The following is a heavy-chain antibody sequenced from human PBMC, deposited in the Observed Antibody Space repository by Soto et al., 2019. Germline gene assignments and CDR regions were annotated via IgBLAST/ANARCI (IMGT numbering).Heavy chain of an antibody. Sequence: SETLYLTCTVSGGSISSGDYYWSWIRQPPGKGLEWIGYIYYSGSTYYNPSLKSRVTISVDTSKNQFSLKLSSVTAADTAVYYCARDRIQLWVEAYYYYYGMDVWGQGTTVTVSS. CDR3: ARDRIQLWVEAYYYYYGMDV. D-gene: IGHD5-18*01. CDR2: IYYSGST. CDR1: GGSISSGDYY. V-gene: IGHV4-30-4*01. J-gene: IGHJ6*02.